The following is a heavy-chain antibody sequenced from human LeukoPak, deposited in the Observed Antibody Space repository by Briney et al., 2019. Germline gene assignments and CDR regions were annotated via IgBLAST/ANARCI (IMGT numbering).Heavy chain of an antibody. CDR1: GFIYSSYS. CDR2: ISISTSYI. CDR3: VRERYHGSGAPKFDY. D-gene: IGHD3-10*01. Sequence: GGSLRLSWAASGFIYSSYSMNWVRQAPGKGLEWVASISISTSYIYYADSVRGRFAISRDNAKNSLYLQMNSLRVDDTAVYYCVRERYHGSGAPKFDYWGQGTLVTVSS. V-gene: IGHV3-21*01. J-gene: IGHJ4*02.